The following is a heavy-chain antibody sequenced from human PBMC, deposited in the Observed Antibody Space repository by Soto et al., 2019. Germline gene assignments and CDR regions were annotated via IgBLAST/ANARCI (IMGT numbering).Heavy chain of an antibody. CDR3: ARDLSWGSNWYYYMDV. V-gene: IGHV3-48*01. CDR2: INSDSSII. D-gene: IGHD7-27*01. J-gene: IGHJ6*03. Sequence: PGGSLRLSCAASGFNFNNYWMHWVRQAPGKGLVWVSYINSDSSIIDYADSVKGRFTVSRDNARNTLYLQMNSLRAEDTAVYYCARDLSWGSNWYYYMDVWGKGTTVTVSS. CDR1: GFNFNNYW.